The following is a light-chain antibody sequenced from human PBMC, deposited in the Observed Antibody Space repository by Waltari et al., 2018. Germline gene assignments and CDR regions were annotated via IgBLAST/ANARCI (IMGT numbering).Light chain of an antibody. Sequence: DIQMTQSPSSLSASVGDRVTITCQASQDISNYLNWYQQKPGKAPKLLIYDASNLETGVPSRFSGSGSGTDFTFTISSLQPEDIATYYCQQYDSTPPTFGGGTRVELK. CDR3: QQYDSTPPT. V-gene: IGKV1-33*01. CDR2: DAS. J-gene: IGKJ4*01. CDR1: QDISNY.